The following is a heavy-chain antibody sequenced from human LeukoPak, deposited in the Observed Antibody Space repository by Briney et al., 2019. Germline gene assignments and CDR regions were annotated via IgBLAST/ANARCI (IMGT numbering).Heavy chain of an antibody. V-gene: IGHV3-20*04. CDR2: INWNGGST. D-gene: IGHD6-19*01. CDR3: ARHSSGWYPLNWFDP. Sequence: GGSLRLSCAASGFTFDDYGMSWVRHAPGKGPEWVSGINWNGGSTGYADSVKGRFTISRDNAKNSLYLQMNSLRAEDTALYYCARHSSGWYPLNWFDPWGQGTLVTVSS. CDR1: GFTFDDYG. J-gene: IGHJ5*02.